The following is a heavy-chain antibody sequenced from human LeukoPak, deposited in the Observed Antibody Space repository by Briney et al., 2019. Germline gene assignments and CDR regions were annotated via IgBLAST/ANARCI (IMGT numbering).Heavy chain of an antibody. CDR1: GGSISNYY. CDR3: ARGAPRYYYDSRRGYFDL. J-gene: IGHJ2*01. Sequence: SETLSLTCTVSGGSISNYYWSWIRQPPGKGLEWIGYIYYSGSTNYNPSLKSRVTISVDTSKNQFSLKLSSVTAADTAVYYCARGAPRYYYDSRRGYFDLWGRGTLVTVSS. D-gene: IGHD3-22*01. V-gene: IGHV4-59*01. CDR2: IYYSGST.